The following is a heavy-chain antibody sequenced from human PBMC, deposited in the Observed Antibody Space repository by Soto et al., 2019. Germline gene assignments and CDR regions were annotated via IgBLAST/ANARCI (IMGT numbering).Heavy chain of an antibody. CDR2: IRTKDYGEAT. CDR3: SRSTTVTRKSDS. D-gene: IGHD4-17*01. CDR1: GFTFGDYG. Sequence: SLRLSCKTFGFTFGDYGMSWFRQAPGKGLECVGFIRTKDYGEATEYAASVKGRFTISRDDSDRIVYLQMNSLTSGDTAIYYCSRSTTVTRKSDSWGQGTLVTVSS. V-gene: IGHV3-49*03. J-gene: IGHJ4*02.